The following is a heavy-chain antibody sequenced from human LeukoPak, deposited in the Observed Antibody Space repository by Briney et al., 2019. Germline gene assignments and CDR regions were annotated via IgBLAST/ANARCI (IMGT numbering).Heavy chain of an antibody. J-gene: IGHJ6*02. Sequence: GGSLRLSCAASGFTFSSYWMHWVRQVPGKGLVWVSRIKSDGSSTTYADSVKGRFTISRDNAKNTLYLQMNSLRAEDTAVYYCTRDYGMDVWGQGTTVTVSS. CDR3: TRDYGMDV. CDR1: GFTFSSYW. CDR2: IKSDGSST. V-gene: IGHV3-74*01.